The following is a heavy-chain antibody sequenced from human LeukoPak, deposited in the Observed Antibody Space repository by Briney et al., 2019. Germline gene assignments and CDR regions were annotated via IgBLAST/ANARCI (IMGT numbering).Heavy chain of an antibody. J-gene: IGHJ4*02. V-gene: IGHV4-4*02. CDR1: GGSISSSNW. CDR2: IYHSGST. D-gene: IGHD6-19*01. Sequence: SGTLSLTCAVSGGSISSSNWWSWVRQPPGKGLEWIGEIYHSGSTNYNPSLKSRVTISVDKSKNQFSLKLSSVTAADTAVYYCARDVSRYSSGWYYFDYWGQGTLVTVSS. CDR3: ARDVSRYSSGWYYFDY.